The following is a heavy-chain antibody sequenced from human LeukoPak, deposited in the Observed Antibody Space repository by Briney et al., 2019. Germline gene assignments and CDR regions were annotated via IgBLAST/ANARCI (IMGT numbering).Heavy chain of an antibody. CDR1: GFTFSSYA. CDR2: IYYSGST. V-gene: IGHV4-59*01. Sequence: GSLRLSCAASGFTFSSYAMSWVRQPPGKGLEWIGYIYYSGSTNYNPSLKSRVTISVDTSKNQFSLKLSSVTAADTAVYYCARASIYDFWSGYSHFDYWGQGTLVTVSS. CDR3: ARASIYDFWSGYSHFDY. D-gene: IGHD3-3*01. J-gene: IGHJ4*02.